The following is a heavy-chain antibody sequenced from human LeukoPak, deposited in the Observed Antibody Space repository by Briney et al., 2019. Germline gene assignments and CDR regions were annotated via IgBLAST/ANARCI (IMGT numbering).Heavy chain of an antibody. Sequence: SETLSLTCTVSGGSISSYYWSWIRQPPGKGLEWIGYIHYSGSTNYNPSLKSRVTISVDTSKNQFSLKLSSVTAADTAVYYCARDVTGAFDIWGQGTMVTVSS. CDR3: ARDVTGAFDI. J-gene: IGHJ3*02. V-gene: IGHV4-59*01. D-gene: IGHD2-8*02. CDR1: GGSISSYY. CDR2: IHYSGST.